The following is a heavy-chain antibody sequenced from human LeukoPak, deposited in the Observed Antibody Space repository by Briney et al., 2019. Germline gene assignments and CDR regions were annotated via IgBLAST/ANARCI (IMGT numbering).Heavy chain of an antibody. J-gene: IGHJ3*02. D-gene: IGHD2-15*01. Sequence: PSETLSLTCTVSGGSISSGDYYWRWIRQPPGKGLEWIGYIYYSGSTYYNPSLKSRVTKSVDTSKNQFSLKLSSVTAADTAVYYCARSVMVVAPWAFDIWGQGTLVTVSS. CDR3: ARSVMVVAPWAFDI. CDR2: IYYSGST. V-gene: IGHV4-30-4*01. CDR1: GGSISSGDYY.